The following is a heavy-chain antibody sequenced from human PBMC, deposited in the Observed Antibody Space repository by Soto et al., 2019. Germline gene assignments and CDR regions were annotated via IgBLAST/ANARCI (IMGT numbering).Heavy chain of an antibody. CDR2: INAGNGNT. Sequence: QVQLVQSGAEVKKPGASVKVSCKASGYTFTSYAMHWVRQAPGQRLEWMGWINAGNGNTKYSQKFQGRVTITRDTSASTAYMELSSLRSEDTAVYYCARGGDIVVVPAAYYYYYYGMDVW. CDR3: ARGGDIVVVPAAYYYYYYGMDV. J-gene: IGHJ6*01. D-gene: IGHD2-2*01. V-gene: IGHV1-3*01. CDR1: GYTFTSYA.